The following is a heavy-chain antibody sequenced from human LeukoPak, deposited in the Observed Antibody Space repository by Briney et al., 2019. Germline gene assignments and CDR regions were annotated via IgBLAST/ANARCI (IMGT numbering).Heavy chain of an antibody. J-gene: IGHJ3*02. CDR3: AKGVRGVPNDAFDI. V-gene: IGHV3-23*01. D-gene: IGHD3-10*01. Sequence: PGGSLRLSCAASGFTFSSYALGWVRQAPGKGLEWVSTFSVSGGTTYYADSVKGRFTISRDNFQNTLYLQMNSLSAEDTAVYYCAKGVRGVPNDAFDIWGQGTMVTVSS. CDR2: FSVSGGTT. CDR1: GFTFSSYA.